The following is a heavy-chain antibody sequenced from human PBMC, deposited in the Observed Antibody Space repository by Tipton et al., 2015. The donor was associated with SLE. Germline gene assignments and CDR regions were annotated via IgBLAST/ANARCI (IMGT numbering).Heavy chain of an antibody. CDR1: GASISSIDYY. D-gene: IGHD2-21*01. CDR3: ARRIFGGAIDY. V-gene: IGHV4-39*07. CDR2: IYYTGNT. J-gene: IGHJ4*02. Sequence: TLSLTCTVSGASISSIDYYWGWFRQPPERGLAWIGSIYYTGNTFYSPSLKSRVTISLGPSKNQFSLRLSSVTAADTAVYYCARRIFGGAIDYWGQGTLVTISS.